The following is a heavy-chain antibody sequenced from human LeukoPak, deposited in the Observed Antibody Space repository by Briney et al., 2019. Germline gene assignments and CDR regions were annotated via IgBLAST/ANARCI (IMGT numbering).Heavy chain of an antibody. D-gene: IGHD2-8*02. CDR2: ISSSSSYI. CDR1: YG. Sequence: YGRNSRWSAHEKGLEWVSSISSSSSYIYYADSVKGRFTISRDNAKNSLYLQMNSLRAEDSAVYYCARTGTGYWGQGTLVTVSS. CDR3: ARTGTGY. V-gene: IGHV3-21*01. J-gene: IGHJ4*02.